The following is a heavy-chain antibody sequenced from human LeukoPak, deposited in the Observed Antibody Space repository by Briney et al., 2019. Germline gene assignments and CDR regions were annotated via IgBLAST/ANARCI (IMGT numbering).Heavy chain of an antibody. CDR3: ARFGYGGYDLLSFDY. V-gene: IGHV3-21*01. Sequence: PGGSLRLSCAASGFTFSSYSMNWVRQAPGKGLEWVSSISSSSSYIYYADSVKGRFTISRDNAKNSLYLQMNSLRAEDTAVYYCARFGYGGYDLLSFDYWGQGTLVTVSS. D-gene: IGHD5-12*01. CDR1: GFTFSSYS. J-gene: IGHJ4*02. CDR2: ISSSSSYI.